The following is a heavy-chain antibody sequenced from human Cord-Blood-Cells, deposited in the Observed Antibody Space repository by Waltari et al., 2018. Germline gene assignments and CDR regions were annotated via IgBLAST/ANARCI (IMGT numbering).Heavy chain of an antibody. J-gene: IGHJ4*02. CDR2: IRYDGSNK. Sequence: QVQLVESGGGVVQPGGSLRLSCAASGFTFSSYGMHWVRQAPGKDLEWVAFIRYDGSNKYYADSVKGRFTISRDNSKNTLYLQMNSLRAEDTAVYYCAKGSFSFFDYWGQGTLVTVSS. CDR1: GFTFSSYG. CDR3: AKGSFSFFDY. V-gene: IGHV3-30*02.